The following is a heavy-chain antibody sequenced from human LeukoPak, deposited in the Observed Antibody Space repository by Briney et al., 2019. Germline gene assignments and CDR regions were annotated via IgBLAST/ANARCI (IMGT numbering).Heavy chain of an antibody. Sequence: KPSETLSLTCTVSGGSISSYYWSWIRQPPGKGLEWIGYIYYSGSTNYNPSLKSRVTISVDTSKNQFSLKLSSVTAADTAVYYCARVPATTPVAWWFDPWGQGTLVTVSS. CDR1: GGSISSYY. CDR2: IYYSGST. CDR3: ARVPATTPVAWWFDP. J-gene: IGHJ5*02. V-gene: IGHV4-59*01. D-gene: IGHD2-2*02.